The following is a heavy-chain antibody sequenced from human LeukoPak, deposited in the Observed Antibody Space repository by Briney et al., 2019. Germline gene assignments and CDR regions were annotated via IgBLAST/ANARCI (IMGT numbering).Heavy chain of an antibody. CDR2: INPTGGST. J-gene: IGHJ5*02. CDR3: ARDNSVGDNAWWFDP. CDR1: GYTFTSYY. D-gene: IGHD1-26*01. V-gene: IGHV1-46*01. Sequence: EASVKVSCKASGYTFTSYYMHWVRQAPGQGLEWMGLINPTGGSTGYAQKFQGRVTMTRDMSTSTDYMALSSLRSEDTAIYYCARDNSVGDNAWWFDPWGQGTLVTVSS.